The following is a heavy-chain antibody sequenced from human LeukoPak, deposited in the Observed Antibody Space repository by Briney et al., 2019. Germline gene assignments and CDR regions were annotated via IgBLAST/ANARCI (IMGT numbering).Heavy chain of an antibody. V-gene: IGHV1-18*01. CDR3: ARRSIAARKCFDY. CDR2: ISAYNGNT. D-gene: IGHD6-6*01. J-gene: IGHJ4*02. Sequence: ASVKVSCKASGYTFTSYGISWVRQAPGQGLEWMGWISAYNGNTNYAQKFQGRVTMTRDTSISTAYMELSRLRSDDTAVYYCARRSIAARKCFDYWGQGTLVTVSS. CDR1: GYTFTSYG.